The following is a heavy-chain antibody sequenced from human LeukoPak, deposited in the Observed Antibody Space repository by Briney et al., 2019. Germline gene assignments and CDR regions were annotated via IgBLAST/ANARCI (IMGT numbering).Heavy chain of an antibody. CDR3: AKDRFGKKVGALDY. CDR1: GFTFSSYG. D-gene: IGHD1-26*01. CDR2: ISYDGSNK. V-gene: IGHV3-30*18. Sequence: GGSLRLSCAASGFTFSSYGMHWVRQGPGKGLEWVAVISYDGSNKYYADSVKGRFTISRDNSKNTLYLQMNRLRAEDTAVYYCAKDRFGKKVGALDYWGQGTLVTVSS. J-gene: IGHJ4*02.